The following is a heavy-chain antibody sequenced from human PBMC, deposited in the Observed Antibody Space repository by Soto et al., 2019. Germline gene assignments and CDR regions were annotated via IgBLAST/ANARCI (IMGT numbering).Heavy chain of an antibody. CDR2: ISAYDGKT. D-gene: IGHD3-3*01. J-gene: IGHJ5*02. CDR1: GYTFNTYG. CDR3: ARDPHEFWTRYWFDP. Sequence: GASVKVSCKTSGYTFNTYGINWVRQAPGQGLELMGWISAYDGKTTYAQKFQGRVTLTTDTSTSTAYMELRSLRSDDTAIYYCARDPHEFWTRYWFDPWGQGTLVTVSS. V-gene: IGHV1-18*01.